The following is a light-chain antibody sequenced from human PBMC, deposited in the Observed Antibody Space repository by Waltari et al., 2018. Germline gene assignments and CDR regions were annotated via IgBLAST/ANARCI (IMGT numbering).Light chain of an antibody. V-gene: IGKV3-15*01. CDR2: GAS. Sequence: EIVITQSPATLSVSPGERATLSCRASQSISSNLAWYQQRPGQAPRLLLYGASTRASDIPDRFSGRGSGTDFTLTISSLQSEDFAVYYCQHYNNWPPLTFGGGTKVDVK. CDR3: QHYNNWPPLT. J-gene: IGKJ4*01. CDR1: QSISSN.